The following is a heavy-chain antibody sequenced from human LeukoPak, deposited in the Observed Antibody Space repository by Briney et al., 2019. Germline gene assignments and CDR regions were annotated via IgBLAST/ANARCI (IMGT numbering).Heavy chain of an antibody. J-gene: IGHJ4*02. Sequence: GGSLRLSCAPSGFTFSRHGMHWVRQAPGKGLEWVAIISNDGSRKYYGHSVEGRFTISRDNSKNTLYLQMDSLRAEDTAVYYCARDRAWNYFDYWGQGTLVTVPS. CDR3: ARDRAWNYFDY. D-gene: IGHD3-3*01. V-gene: IGHV3-30*03. CDR1: GFTFSRHG. CDR2: ISNDGSRK.